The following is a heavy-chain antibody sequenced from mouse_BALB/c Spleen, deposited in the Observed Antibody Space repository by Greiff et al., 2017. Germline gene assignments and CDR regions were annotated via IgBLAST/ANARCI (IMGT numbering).Heavy chain of an antibody. V-gene: IGHV5-6*01. Sequence: EVMLVESGGDLVKPGGSLKLSCAASGFTFSSYGMSWVRQTPDKRLEWVATISSGGSYTYYPDSVKGRFTISRDNAKNTLYLQMSSLKSEDTAMYYCARQGLGGYWGQGTTLTVSS. CDR1: GFTFSSYG. CDR2: ISSGGSYT. D-gene: IGHD1-1*02. J-gene: IGHJ2*01. CDR3: ARQGLGGY.